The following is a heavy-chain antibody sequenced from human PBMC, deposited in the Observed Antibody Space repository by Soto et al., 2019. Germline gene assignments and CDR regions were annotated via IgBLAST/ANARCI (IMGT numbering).Heavy chain of an antibody. D-gene: IGHD1-26*01. CDR2: VYYIGST. CDR3: ARGANYYDSHGIDV. J-gene: IGHJ6*02. V-gene: IGHV4-59*02. CDR1: GGSVNDYY. Sequence: QVQLQESGPGLVKPSETLSLTCSVSGGSVNDYYWSWVRQPPGKGLEWIGFVYYIGSTNYNPSLRVRATISVDTAKNQFSLKLRSVNAADTAVYYCARGANYYDSHGIDVWGQGTTVTVSS.